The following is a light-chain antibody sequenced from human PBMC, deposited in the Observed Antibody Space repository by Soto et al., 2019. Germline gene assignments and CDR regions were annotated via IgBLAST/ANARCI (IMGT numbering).Light chain of an antibody. CDR1: QSISSW. Sequence: DIQMTQSPSTLSASVGDRVTITCRASQSISSWLAWYQQKPGKAPKLLIFKASSLESGVPSRFSGSGSGTEFTLTISSLQPDDFAAYYCQQYNSYPYTFGQGTKLEIK. CDR2: KAS. CDR3: QQYNSYPYT. V-gene: IGKV1-5*03. J-gene: IGKJ2*01.